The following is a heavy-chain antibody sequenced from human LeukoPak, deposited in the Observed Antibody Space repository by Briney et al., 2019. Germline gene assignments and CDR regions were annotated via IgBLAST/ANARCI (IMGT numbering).Heavy chain of an antibody. J-gene: IGHJ4*02. CDR1: GFTFSNYG. CDR3: AKSSGYYALYYFDY. Sequence: QTGGSLRLSCATSGFTFSNYGMSWVRQAPGKGLEWVSALSGSGGSTYYADAVKGRFTISRDNSKTTLYRQMNSLRAEDTAVYYCAKSSGYYALYYFDYWGQGTLVTVSS. D-gene: IGHD3-22*01. V-gene: IGHV3-23*01. CDR2: LSGSGGST.